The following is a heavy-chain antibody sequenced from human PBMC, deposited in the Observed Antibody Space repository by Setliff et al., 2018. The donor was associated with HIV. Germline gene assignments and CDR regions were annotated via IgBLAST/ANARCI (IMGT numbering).Heavy chain of an antibody. V-gene: IGHV4-31*03. D-gene: IGHD3-22*01. J-gene: IGHJ3*02. CDR2: INNSGRI. CDR1: GGSISRGAYY. CDR3: ARGPLDSSGYRSDAFDI. Sequence: SETLSLTCTVSGGSISRGAYYWSWIRQHPGKGLEWIAYINNSGRIYYNPSLKSRVTISVDTSKNQFSLKLSSVTAADTAVYYCARGPLDSSGYRSDAFDIWGQGTMVTVSS.